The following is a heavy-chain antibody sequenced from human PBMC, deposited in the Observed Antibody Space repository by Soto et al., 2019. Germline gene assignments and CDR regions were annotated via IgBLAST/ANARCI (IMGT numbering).Heavy chain of an antibody. J-gene: IGHJ5*02. CDR1: GCSILSGDYY. D-gene: IGHD1-1*01. CDR3: ARQEPGNWFDP. CDR2: IYYSGST. V-gene: IGHV4-30-4*01. Sequence: SETLSLTCTVSGCSILSGDYYWSCIRQPPGKGLEWIGYIYYSGSTYYNPSLKSRVTISVDTSKNQFSLKLSSVTAADTAVYYCARQEPGNWFDPWGQGTLVTVS.